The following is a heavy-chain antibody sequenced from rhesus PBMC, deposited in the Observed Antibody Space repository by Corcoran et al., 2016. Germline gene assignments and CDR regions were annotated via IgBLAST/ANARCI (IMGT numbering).Heavy chain of an antibody. CDR3: ARRQGQLVVDY. J-gene: IGHJ4*01. CDR1: GFSISTSGMG. Sequence: QVTLTESGPVLVKPTQTLTLTCTFSGFSISTSGMGGGWMRQPPGKALEWLALIYWDDDRYYGTSLKSRLTSAKDTSKNQVVLTRTNMDPVDTAKYYGARRQGQLVVDYWGQGVLVTGSS. D-gene: IGHD5-24*01. CDR2: IYWDDDR. V-gene: IGHV2-174*01.